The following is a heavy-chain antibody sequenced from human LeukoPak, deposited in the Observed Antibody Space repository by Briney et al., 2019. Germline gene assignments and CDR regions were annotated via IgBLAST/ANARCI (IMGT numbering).Heavy chain of an antibody. CDR3: ARDECPDCDYFDY. CDR2: INPNSGGT. V-gene: IGHV1-2*02. J-gene: IGHJ4*02. D-gene: IGHD2-21*01. CDR1: GYSFTGYY. Sequence: ASMKVSCKASGYSFTGYYMHWVRQAPGQGLEWMGWINPNSGGTNYAQKFQGRVTMTRDTSISTAYMELSRLRSDDTAVYYCARDECPDCDYFDYWGQGTLVTVSS.